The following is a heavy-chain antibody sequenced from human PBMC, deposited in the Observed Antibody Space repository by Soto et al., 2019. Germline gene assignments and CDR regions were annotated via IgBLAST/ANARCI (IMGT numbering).Heavy chain of an antibody. Sequence: QVQLVQSGAEVKKSGASVKVSCKASGYTFTSHDINWVRQATGQGLEWMGWMNPNSGNTGYAQKFQGRVTMTRNTSISTAYMELSSLRSEDTAVNYCARWDYGDYARFDYWGQGTLVTVSS. J-gene: IGHJ4*02. CDR3: ARWDYGDYARFDY. V-gene: IGHV1-8*01. CDR1: GYTFTSHD. D-gene: IGHD4-17*01. CDR2: MNPNSGNT.